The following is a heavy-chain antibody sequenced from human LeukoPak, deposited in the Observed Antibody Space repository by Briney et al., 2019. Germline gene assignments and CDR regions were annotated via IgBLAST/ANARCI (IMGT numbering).Heavy chain of an antibody. CDR3: ARGESIAAAGTVDY. CDR2: ISSSSSYI. Sequence: GSLKLSCAASGFPFSSYSMNWVRQAPGKGLELVSSISSSSSYIYYADSVKGRFTISRDNAKNSLYLQMNSLRAEDTAVYYCARGESIAAAGTVDYWGQGTLVTVSS. V-gene: IGHV3-21*01. D-gene: IGHD6-13*01. J-gene: IGHJ4*02. CDR1: GFPFSSYS.